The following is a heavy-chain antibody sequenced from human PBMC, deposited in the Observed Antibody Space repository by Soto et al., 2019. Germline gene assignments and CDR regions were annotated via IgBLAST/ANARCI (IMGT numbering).Heavy chain of an antibody. V-gene: IGHV3-23*01. CDR1: GVIFSNYD. Sequence: EVEVLESGGGLVQPGGSLRLSCKVSGVIFSNYDMTWVRQAPGKGLEWVSSITDTGGATYYADSVKGRFTISRDNSKNTLYLQMNTLKVEDSAFYYCAKDPNTVTTGWFFDLWGRGTLVSVSS. CDR2: ITDTGGAT. CDR3: AKDPNTVTTGWFFDL. D-gene: IGHD4-17*01. J-gene: IGHJ2*01.